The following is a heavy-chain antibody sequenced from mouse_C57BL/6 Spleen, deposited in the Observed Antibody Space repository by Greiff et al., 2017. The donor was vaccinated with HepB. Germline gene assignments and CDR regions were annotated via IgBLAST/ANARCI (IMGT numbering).Heavy chain of an antibody. V-gene: IGHV1-15*01. CDR2: IDPETGGT. J-gene: IGHJ2*01. Sequence: VQLQQSGAELVRPGASVTLSCKASGYTFTDYEMHWVKQTPVHGLEWIGAIDPETGGTAYNQKFTGKAILTADKSSSTAYMELRSLTSEDSAVYYCTRSGKLGNYFDYWGQGTTLTVSS. CDR3: TRSGKLGNYFDY. D-gene: IGHD4-1*01. CDR1: GYTFTDYE.